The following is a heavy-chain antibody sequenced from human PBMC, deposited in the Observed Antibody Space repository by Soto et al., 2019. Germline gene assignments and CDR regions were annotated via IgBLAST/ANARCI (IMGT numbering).Heavy chain of an antibody. Sequence: PSETLSLTCTVSGGSISSGGYYWSWIRQHPGKGLEWIGYIYYSGSTYYNPSLKSRVTISVDTSKNQFSLKLSSVTAADTAVYYCAGELGHAPGYYYGMDVWGQGTTVTVSS. CDR1: GGSISSGGYY. V-gene: IGHV4-31*03. CDR3: AGELGHAPGYYYGMDV. D-gene: IGHD3-16*01. J-gene: IGHJ6*02. CDR2: IYYSGST.